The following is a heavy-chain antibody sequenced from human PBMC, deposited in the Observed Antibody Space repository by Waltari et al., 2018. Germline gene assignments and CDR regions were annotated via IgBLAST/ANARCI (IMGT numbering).Heavy chain of an antibody. CDR1: GGSISNYS. CDR3: AKVATISHPYFYYYGMDV. CDR2: IYYTGSA. V-gene: IGHV4-59*01. J-gene: IGHJ6*02. D-gene: IGHD5-12*01. Sequence: QVQLQESGPGLVKPSETLSLTCTVSGGSISNYSWSWIRQPPGKGLEWIGYIYYTGSANYNPSLRSRVTISVDTSKNQFSLKVISVTAADMAVYYCAKVATISHPYFYYYGMDVWGQGTTVTVSS.